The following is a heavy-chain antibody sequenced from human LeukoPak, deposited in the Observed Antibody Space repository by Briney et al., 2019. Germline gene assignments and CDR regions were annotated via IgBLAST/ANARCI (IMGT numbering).Heavy chain of an antibody. J-gene: IGHJ4*02. CDR2: IHYSGRT. CDR3: ARVQYYDILSGYYSPTSRGFDY. D-gene: IGHD3-9*01. Sequence: SETLSLTCTVSGDSISSYYGSWIRQPPGKGLEWIGYIHYSGRTNYNPSLKRRVTISGDPSKNQVSLNLNSVTAADTAVYYCARVQYYDILSGYYSPTSRGFDYWGQGTLVTVSS. CDR1: GDSISSYY. V-gene: IGHV4-59*12.